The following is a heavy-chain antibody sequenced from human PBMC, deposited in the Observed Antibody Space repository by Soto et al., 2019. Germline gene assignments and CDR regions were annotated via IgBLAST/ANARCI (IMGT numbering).Heavy chain of an antibody. J-gene: IGHJ5*02. CDR1: GYSFTSYW. Sequence: GESLKISCKGSGYSFTSYWIGWVRQMPGKGLEWMGIIYPGDSDTRYSPSFQGQVTISADKSISTAYLQWSSLKASDTAMYYCARQLGSGYYERHSGWFDPWGQGTLVTVSS. D-gene: IGHD3-3*01. CDR2: IYPGDSDT. V-gene: IGHV5-51*01. CDR3: ARQLGSGYYERHSGWFDP.